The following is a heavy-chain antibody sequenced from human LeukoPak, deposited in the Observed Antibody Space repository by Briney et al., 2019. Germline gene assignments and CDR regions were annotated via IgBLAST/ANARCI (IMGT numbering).Heavy chain of an antibody. CDR1: GGSFSDYY. CDR3: ARNWDGAIDY. V-gene: IGHV4-34*12. CDR2: IIHSGST. D-gene: IGHD4/OR15-4a*01. J-gene: IGHJ4*02. Sequence: PSETLSLTCAVYGGSFSDYYLNWIRQSPGKGLEWIGEIIHSGSTNYNPSLKSRVTISLVTSKHQFSLKLSSVTAADTAVYYCARNWDGAIDYWGQGTLVTVSS.